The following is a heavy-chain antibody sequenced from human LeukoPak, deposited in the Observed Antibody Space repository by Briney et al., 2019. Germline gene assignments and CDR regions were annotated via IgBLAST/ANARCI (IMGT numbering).Heavy chain of an antibody. J-gene: IGHJ4*02. V-gene: IGHV3-30-3*01. D-gene: IGHD3-22*01. Sequence: GGSLRLSCAASGFTFSSYAMHWVRQAPGKGLEWVAVISYDGSNKYYADSVKGRFTISRVNSKNTLYLQMNSLRAEDTAVYYCASADYYDSRIDYWGQGTLVTVSS. CDR2: ISYDGSNK. CDR3: ASADYYDSRIDY. CDR1: GFTFSSYA.